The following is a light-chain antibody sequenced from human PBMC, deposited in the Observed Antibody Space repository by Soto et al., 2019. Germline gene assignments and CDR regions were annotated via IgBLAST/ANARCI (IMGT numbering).Light chain of an antibody. CDR1: QSISSW. CDR3: QQYNSYSWT. V-gene: IGKV1-5*01. Sequence: DIQMTQSPSTLSASVGDRVTITCRASQSISSWLAWYQQKPGKAPNLLIYDASSLESGVPSRFSGSGSGTEFTLTISRLQPDDFATYYCQQYNSYSWTFGQGTKVETK. CDR2: DAS. J-gene: IGKJ1*01.